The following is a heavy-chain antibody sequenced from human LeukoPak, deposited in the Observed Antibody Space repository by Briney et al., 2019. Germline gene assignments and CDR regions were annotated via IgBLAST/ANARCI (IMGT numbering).Heavy chain of an antibody. D-gene: IGHD4-17*01. CDR2: IYYSGST. CDR3: ARWASRGNYGDYYYFDY. V-gene: IGHV4-59*12. J-gene: IGHJ4*02. Sequence: PSETLSLTCTVSGGSISSYYWSWIRQPPGKGLEWIGYIYYSGSTNYNPSLKSRVTISVDTSKNQFSLKLSSVTAADTAVYYCARWASRGNYGDYYYFDYWGQGTLVTVSS. CDR1: GGSISSYY.